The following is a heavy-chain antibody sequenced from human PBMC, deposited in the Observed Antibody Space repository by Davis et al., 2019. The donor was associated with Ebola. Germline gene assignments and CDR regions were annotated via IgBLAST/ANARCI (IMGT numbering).Heavy chain of an antibody. Sequence: ASVKVSCRASGYTFTSYAMHWVRQAPGQRLEWMGWINAGNGNTKYSQKFQGRVTITRDTSASTAYMELSSLRSEDTAVYYCARDRIQPWSWFDPWGQGTLVTVSS. CDR2: INAGNGNT. CDR3: ARDRIQPWSWFDP. CDR1: GYTFTSYA. V-gene: IGHV1-3*01. D-gene: IGHD5-18*01. J-gene: IGHJ5*02.